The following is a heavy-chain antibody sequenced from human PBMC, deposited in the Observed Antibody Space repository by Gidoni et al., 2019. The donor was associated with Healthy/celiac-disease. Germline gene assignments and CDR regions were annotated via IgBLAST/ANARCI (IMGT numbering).Heavy chain of an antibody. Sequence: QVQLVQSGAEVKKPGSSVKVSCKASGGTFSSDAISWVRQARGQGLEWMGGILPIFGTANYAQKFQGRVTITADESTSTAYMGLSSLRSEDTAVYYCARGGYDILTGSHYYYYGMDVWGQGTTVTVSS. CDR1: GGTFSSDA. V-gene: IGHV1-69*01. D-gene: IGHD3-9*01. J-gene: IGHJ6*02. CDR3: ARGGYDILTGSHYYYYGMDV. CDR2: ILPIFGTA.